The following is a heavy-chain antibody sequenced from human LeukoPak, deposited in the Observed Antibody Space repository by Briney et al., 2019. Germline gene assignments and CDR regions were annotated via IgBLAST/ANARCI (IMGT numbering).Heavy chain of an antibody. J-gene: IGHJ6*03. CDR2: IYYSGGT. CDR3: ARETSRNGADYMDV. CDR1: GGSIISYY. D-gene: IGHD1-14*01. V-gene: IGHV4-59*01. Sequence: SETLSLTCTVSGGSIISYYWIWIRQPPGKGLEWIGYIYYSGGTNYNPSLKSRLTISVDTSKKHFSLQLRSVTAADTAVYYCARETSRNGADYMDVWGKGTTVTISS.